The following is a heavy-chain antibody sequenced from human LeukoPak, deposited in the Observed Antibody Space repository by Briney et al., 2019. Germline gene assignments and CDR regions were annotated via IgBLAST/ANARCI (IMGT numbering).Heavy chain of an antibody. CDR3: ARRATTERGHSYGLDF. Sequence: GGSLRLSCAASGFTFSSYSMNWVRQAPGKGLEWVSYISSSSSTIYYADSVKGRFTISRDNAKNSLYLQMNSLRAEDTAMYYCARRATTERGHSYGLDFWGQGTLVTVSS. V-gene: IGHV3-48*01. CDR2: ISSSSSTI. D-gene: IGHD5-18*01. J-gene: IGHJ4*02. CDR1: GFTFSSYS.